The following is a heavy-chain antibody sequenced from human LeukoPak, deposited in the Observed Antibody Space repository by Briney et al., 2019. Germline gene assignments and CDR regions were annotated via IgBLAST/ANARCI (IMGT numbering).Heavy chain of an antibody. Sequence: ASVKVSCKASGYTFTSYDINWVRQAPGQGLEWMGWINTNTGNPTYAQGFTGRFVFSLDTSVSTAYLQIGSLKAEDTAVYYCARGYCSSTSCYGGSYWGQGTLVTVSS. CDR3: ARGYCSSTSCYGGSY. CDR2: INTNTGNP. J-gene: IGHJ4*02. CDR1: GYTFTSYD. V-gene: IGHV7-4-1*01. D-gene: IGHD2-2*01.